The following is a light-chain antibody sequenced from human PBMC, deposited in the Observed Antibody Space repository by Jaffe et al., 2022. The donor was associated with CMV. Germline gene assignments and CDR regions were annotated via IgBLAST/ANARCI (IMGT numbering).Light chain of an antibody. V-gene: IGKV1-39*01. CDR1: QSIGAF. J-gene: IGKJ4*01. Sequence: DIQMTQSPSSLSASVGDRVTITCRASQSIGAFLHWYQQKPGEAPKLLICAASDLQSGVPSRFSGSGFGTDFTLTIAGLQPEDFATYYCQQSYSTLGLTFGGGTKVEIK. CDR2: AAS. CDR3: QQSYSTLGLT.